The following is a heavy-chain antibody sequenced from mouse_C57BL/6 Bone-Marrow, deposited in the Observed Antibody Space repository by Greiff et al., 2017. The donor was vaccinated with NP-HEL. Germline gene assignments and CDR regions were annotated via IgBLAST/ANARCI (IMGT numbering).Heavy chain of an antibody. D-gene: IGHD1-1*01. J-gene: IGHJ4*01. V-gene: IGHV14-4*01. CDR2: IDPDNGDT. CDR1: GFNIKDDY. CDR3: TTGGSSPYAMDY. Sequence: EVQLQQSGAELVRPGASVKLSCTVSGFNIKDDYMHWVKQRPEQGLEWIGWIDPDNGDTEYASKFQGKATITADTSSNTAYLQLSSLTSEDTAVYYCTTGGSSPYAMDYWGQGTSVTVSS.